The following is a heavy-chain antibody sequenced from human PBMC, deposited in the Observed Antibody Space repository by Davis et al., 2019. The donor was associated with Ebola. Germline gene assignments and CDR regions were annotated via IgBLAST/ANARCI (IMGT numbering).Heavy chain of an antibody. J-gene: IGHJ4*02. Sequence: PGGSLRLSCTDSVITFSSYAMTWVRQAPGKGLEWVSAISGSGGSTYYADSRKGRFTISRDNSKNTLHLQMNSLRAEDMAVYYCVRGLTSYYDHVWGSYRYNAFDYWGQGTLVPVSS. D-gene: IGHD3-16*02. V-gene: IGHV3-23*01. CDR2: ISGSGGST. CDR1: VITFSSYA. CDR3: VRGLTSYYDHVWGSYRYNAFDY.